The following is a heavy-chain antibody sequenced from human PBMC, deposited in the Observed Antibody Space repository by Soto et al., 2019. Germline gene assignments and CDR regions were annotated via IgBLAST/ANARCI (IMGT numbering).Heavy chain of an antibody. D-gene: IGHD4-17*01. CDR1: GFSFSRSG. CDR2: IWYDGSNK. J-gene: IGHJ4*02. V-gene: IGHV3-33*01. CDR3: ARDGASVTTYFDY. Sequence: QVQLVESGGGVVQPGRSLRLSCEASGFSFSRSGMHWVRQAPGKGLEWVAVIWYDGSNKYCADSVKGRFTISRDNSKNTLYLQMNSLRAEDTAVYYCARDGASVTTYFDYWGQVTLVTVSS.